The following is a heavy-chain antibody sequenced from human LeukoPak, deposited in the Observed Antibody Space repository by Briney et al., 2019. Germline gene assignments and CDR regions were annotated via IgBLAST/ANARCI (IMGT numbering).Heavy chain of an antibody. D-gene: IGHD2-15*01. CDR3: ARRGVVGGFDY. J-gene: IGHJ4*02. CDR1: GGFFSGYY. Sequence: SETLSLTCAVYGGFFSGYYWSWIRQPPGKGLEWIGEINHSGSTNYNPSLKSRVTISVDTSKNQFSLKLSSVTAADTAVYYCARRGVVGGFDYWGQGTLVTVSS. CDR2: INHSGST. V-gene: IGHV4-34*01.